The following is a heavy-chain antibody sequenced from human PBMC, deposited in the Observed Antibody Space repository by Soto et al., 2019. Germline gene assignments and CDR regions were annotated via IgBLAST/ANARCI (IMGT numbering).Heavy chain of an antibody. Sequence: QITLNESGPTVVRPTETLTLTCRFSGFSLTTSGVGVGWIRQSPGKAPEWLALIYWDDDKRYSASLKRRLTSTKDTSKNLVVLTVSDLDPTDTATYYCAHRVLRTVFGLVTTTAIYFDFWGQGTPVAVSS. CDR3: AHRVLRTVFGLVTTTAIYFDF. CDR2: IYWDDDK. J-gene: IGHJ4*02. D-gene: IGHD3-3*01. CDR1: GFSLTTSGVG. V-gene: IGHV2-5*02.